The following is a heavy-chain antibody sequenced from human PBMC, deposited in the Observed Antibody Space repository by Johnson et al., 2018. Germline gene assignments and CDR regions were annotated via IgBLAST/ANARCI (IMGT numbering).Heavy chain of an antibody. CDR3: TTVSDVDPTRDGALAF. D-gene: IGHD5-24*01. CDR2: IKGKTDGGTT. CDR1: GFTFDDYA. Sequence: SGRSLKISCVGSGFTFDDYAMHWVRQAPGKGLEWVGRIKGKTDGGTTDYAAPVKGRFSIPRDDSKNTLYLQINSLKTEDTAVDYCTTVSDVDPTRDGALAFWGQGAMVTVSP. V-gene: IGHV3-15*07. J-gene: IGHJ3*01.